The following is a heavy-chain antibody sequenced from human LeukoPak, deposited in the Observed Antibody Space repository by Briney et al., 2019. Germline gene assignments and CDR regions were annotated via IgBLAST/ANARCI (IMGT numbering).Heavy chain of an antibody. CDR3: ARDLGIPPNDYYMDV. Sequence: SETLSPTCAVYGGSFSGYYWSWIRQPPGKGLEWIGYIYYSGSTYYNPSLKSRVTISVDTSKNQFSLKLSSVTAADTAVYYCARDLGIPPNDYYMDVWGKGTTVTVSS. V-gene: IGHV4-30-4*08. J-gene: IGHJ6*03. D-gene: IGHD5-18*01. CDR1: GGSFSGYY. CDR2: IYYSGST.